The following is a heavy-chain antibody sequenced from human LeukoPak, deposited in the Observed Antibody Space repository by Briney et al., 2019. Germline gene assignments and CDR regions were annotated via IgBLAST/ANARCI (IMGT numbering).Heavy chain of an antibody. CDR3: ARVLRYCSGGNCYSGGLGYMDV. Sequence: QTGGSLRLSCAAPGFTFSSYGMHWVRQAPGKRLEWVAFIRYDGSNKYYADSVKGRFTISRDNSKNTLYLQMNSLRAEDTAVYYCARVLRYCSGGNCYSGGLGYMDVWGKGTTVTISS. V-gene: IGHV3-30*02. CDR2: IRYDGSNK. J-gene: IGHJ6*03. CDR1: GFTFSSYG. D-gene: IGHD2-15*01.